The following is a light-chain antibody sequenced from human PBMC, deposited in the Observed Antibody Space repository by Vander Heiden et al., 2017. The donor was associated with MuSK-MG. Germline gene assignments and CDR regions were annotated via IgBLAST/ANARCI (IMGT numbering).Light chain of an antibody. Sequence: DIVMTHSPDPLAVSLGDRATINCKSSQNILYSSNDKNYLAWYQQKPGQPPKLLIYWASTRESGVPDRFSGSGSGTDFTLTISSLQAEDVAVYYCQQYYRTPRTFGHGTKVEIK. CDR3: QQYYRTPRT. CDR2: WAS. CDR1: QNILYSSNDKNY. V-gene: IGKV4-1*01. J-gene: IGKJ1*01.